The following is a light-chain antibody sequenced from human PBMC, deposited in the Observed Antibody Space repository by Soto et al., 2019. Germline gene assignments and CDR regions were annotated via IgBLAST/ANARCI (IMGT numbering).Light chain of an antibody. CDR1: QSISTW. J-gene: IGKJ1*01. CDR2: AAS. Sequence: DIQMTQSPSTLSASVGDRVTITCRASQSISTWLAWYQQEPGKAPKLLIYAASTLQSGVPSRFSGSGSGTEFTLTITSLQSEDFAVYYCQHYNSYSEAFGQGTKVDI. CDR3: QHYNSYSEA. V-gene: IGKV1-5*01.